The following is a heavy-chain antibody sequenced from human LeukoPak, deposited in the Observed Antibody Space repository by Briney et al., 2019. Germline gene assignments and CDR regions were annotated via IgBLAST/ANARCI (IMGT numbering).Heavy chain of an antibody. J-gene: IGHJ4*02. V-gene: IGHV3-30*02. D-gene: IGHD3-22*01. CDR1: GFTFSSYG. CDR3: AKEDSGRYYDSSGYLAFDY. CDR2: IRYDGSNK. Sequence: GGSLRLSCAASGFTFSSYGMHWVRQAPGKGLEWVAFIRYDGSNKYYADSVKGRFTISRDNSKNTLYLQMNSLRAEDTAVYYCAKEDSGRYYDSSGYLAFDYWGQGTLVTVSS.